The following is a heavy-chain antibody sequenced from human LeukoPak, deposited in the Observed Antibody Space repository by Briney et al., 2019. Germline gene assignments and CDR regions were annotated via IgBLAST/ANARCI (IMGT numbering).Heavy chain of an antibody. J-gene: IGHJ4*02. Sequence: GGSLRLSCAASGFTFSSYSMNWVRQAPGKGLEWVSYISSCSSTIYYADSVKGRFTISRDNAKNSLYLQMNSLRAEDTAVYYCARSYNWNYGFDYWGQGTLVTVSS. CDR2: ISSCSSTI. CDR3: ARSYNWNYGFDY. D-gene: IGHD1-7*01. CDR1: GFTFSSYS. V-gene: IGHV3-48*01.